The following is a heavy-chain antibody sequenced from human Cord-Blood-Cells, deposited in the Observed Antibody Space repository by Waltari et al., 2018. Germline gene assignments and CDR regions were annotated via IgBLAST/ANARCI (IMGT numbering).Heavy chain of an antibody. CDR1: GGSISSGGYY. J-gene: IGHJ2*01. Sequence: QVQLQESGPGLVKPSQTLSLTCTVPGGSISSGGYYWRWIRQHPGKGLEWIGYIYYSGSTYYNPSLKSRVTISVDTSKNQFSLKLSSVTAADTAVYYCARGAVMDWDFDLWGRGTLVTVSS. CDR3: ARGAVMDWDFDL. D-gene: IGHD1-26*01. V-gene: IGHV4-31*03. CDR2: IYYSGST.